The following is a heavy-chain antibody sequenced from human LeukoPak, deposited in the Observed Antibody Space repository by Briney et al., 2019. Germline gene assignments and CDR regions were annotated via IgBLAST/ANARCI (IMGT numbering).Heavy chain of an antibody. Sequence: ASVKVSCKASGYTFTSYAMNWVRQAPGQGLEWMGWINTDTGNPTYAQGFTGRFVFSLDTSASTACLQISGLKADDTAVYYCTNAGAVTSYYYGMDVWGQGTTVTVSS. CDR3: TNAGAVTSYYYGMDV. V-gene: IGHV7-4-1*02. CDR1: GYTFTSYA. J-gene: IGHJ6*02. D-gene: IGHD4-17*01. CDR2: INTDTGNP.